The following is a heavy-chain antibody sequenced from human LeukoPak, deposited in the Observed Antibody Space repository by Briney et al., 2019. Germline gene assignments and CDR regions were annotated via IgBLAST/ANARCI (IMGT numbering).Heavy chain of an antibody. CDR2: INPNSGGT. CDR3: AXAYQLLFYFDY. CDR1: GYTFTGYY. D-gene: IGHD2-2*01. Sequence: ASVKVSCKASGYTFTGYYMHWVRQAPGQGLEWMGWINPNSGGTNYAQKFQGRVTMTRDTSISTAYMELSRLRSDDTAVYYCAXAYQLLFYFDYWGQGTLVTVSS. J-gene: IGHJ4*02. V-gene: IGHV1-2*02.